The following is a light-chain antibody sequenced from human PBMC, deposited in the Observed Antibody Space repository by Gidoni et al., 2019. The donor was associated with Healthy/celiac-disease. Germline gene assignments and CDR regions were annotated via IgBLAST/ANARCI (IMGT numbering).Light chain of an antibody. J-gene: IGLJ1*01. V-gene: IGLV3-21*04. CDR2: YDS. CDR1: NIGSKS. CDR3: QVWDSSSDHYV. Sequence: SYVLHTPPSLSVAPGKTARITCGGNNIGSKSVHWYQQKPGQAPVLVIYYDSDRPSGIPERFSGSNSGNTATLTISRVEAGDEADYYCQVWDSSSDHYVFGTGTKVTVL.